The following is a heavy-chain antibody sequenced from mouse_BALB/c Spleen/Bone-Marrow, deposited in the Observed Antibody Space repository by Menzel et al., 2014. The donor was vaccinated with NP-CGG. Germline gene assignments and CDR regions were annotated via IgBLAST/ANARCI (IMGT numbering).Heavy chain of an antibody. CDR1: GFTFSSFG. J-gene: IGHJ2*01. CDR2: ISSGSSTI. CDR3: ARSLYYRYDFFDY. D-gene: IGHD2-14*01. Sequence: EVKVVESGGGLVQPGGSRKLSCAASGFTFSSFGMHWVRQAPEKGLEWVAYISSGSSTIYYADTVKGRFTISRDNPKNTLFLQITSLRSEDTAMYYCARSLYYRYDFFDYWGQGTTLTVSS. V-gene: IGHV5-17*02.